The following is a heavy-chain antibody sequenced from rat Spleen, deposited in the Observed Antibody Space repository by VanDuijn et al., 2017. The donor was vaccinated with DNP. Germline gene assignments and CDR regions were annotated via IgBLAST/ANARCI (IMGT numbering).Heavy chain of an antibody. CDR2: ISYDGGSS. V-gene: IGHV5-7*01. Sequence: EVQLVESGGGLVQPGRSLKLSCVASGFALSDYYMAWVRQAPTKGLEWVAYISYDGGSSYYGDSVKGRFTISRDNAESTLYLQMDSLRSEDTATYYCARPDHWGQGVMVTVSS. J-gene: IGHJ2*01. CDR1: GFALSDYY. CDR3: ARPDH.